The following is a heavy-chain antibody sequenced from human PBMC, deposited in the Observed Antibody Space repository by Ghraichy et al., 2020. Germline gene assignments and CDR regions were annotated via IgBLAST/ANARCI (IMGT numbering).Heavy chain of an antibody. Sequence: GESLRLSCVGSGLTFSSYSMNWVRQSPGKGLEWVGYITRSSRTITYADSVKGRFTISRDNAQNSLYLQMNSLRDDDTAVYYCAGASSVVRFYYYAGMDVWGQGTTVTVSS. CDR2: ITRSSRTI. CDR3: AGASSVVRFYYYAGMDV. V-gene: IGHV3-48*02. CDR1: GLTFSSYS. D-gene: IGHD4-23*01. J-gene: IGHJ6*02.